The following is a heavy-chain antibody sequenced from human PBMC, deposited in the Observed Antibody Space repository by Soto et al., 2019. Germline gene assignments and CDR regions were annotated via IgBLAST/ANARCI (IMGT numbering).Heavy chain of an antibody. CDR1: GFTFSSSA. V-gene: IGHV3-23*01. CDR3: AMGLAAAGPLDY. Sequence: GGSLRLSCAASGFTFSSSAMSWVRQAPGRGLEWFSTISGSGGTPYYADSVKGRFTISRDNSKNTLYLVLNSLRAEDTAVYYCAMGLAAAGPLDYWGQGTLVTVSS. D-gene: IGHD6-13*01. J-gene: IGHJ4*02. CDR2: ISGSGGTP.